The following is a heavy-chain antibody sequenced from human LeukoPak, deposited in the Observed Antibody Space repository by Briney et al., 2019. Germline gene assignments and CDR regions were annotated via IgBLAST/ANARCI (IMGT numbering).Heavy chain of an antibody. CDR2: INPNSGGT. Sequence: GASVKVSCKASGYTFTGYYMHWVRQAPEQGLEWMGWINPNSGGTNYAQKFQGRFTMTRDTSISTAYMELSRLRSDDTAVYYCARPNSSGWSLGAFDIWGQGTMVTVSS. V-gene: IGHV1-2*02. CDR3: ARPNSSGWSLGAFDI. D-gene: IGHD6-19*01. CDR1: GYTFTGYY. J-gene: IGHJ3*02.